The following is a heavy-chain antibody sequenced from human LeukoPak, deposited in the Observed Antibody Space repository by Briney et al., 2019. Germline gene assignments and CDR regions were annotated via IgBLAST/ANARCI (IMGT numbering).Heavy chain of an antibody. Sequence: GASVKVSCXASGGTFSSYAISWVRQAPGQGLEWMGRIIPIFGTANYAQKFQGRVTITTDESTSTAYMELSSLRSEDTAVYYCARVVCSGGSCYMGDGVYFDYWGQGTLVTVSS. CDR2: IIPIFGTA. CDR3: ARVVCSGGSCYMGDGVYFDY. V-gene: IGHV1-69*05. D-gene: IGHD2-15*01. J-gene: IGHJ4*02. CDR1: GGTFSSYA.